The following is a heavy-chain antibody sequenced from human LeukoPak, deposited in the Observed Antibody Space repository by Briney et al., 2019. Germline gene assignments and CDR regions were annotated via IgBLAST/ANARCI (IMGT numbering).Heavy chain of an antibody. J-gene: IGHJ4*02. CDR3: ARGGTYGSGRNQHTTLDY. D-gene: IGHD3-10*01. CDR2: IYTRGST. V-gene: IGHV4-4*07. Sequence: SETLSLTCTVSGGSISNDYWSWIRQTAGKELEWIGRIYTRGSTNYNPSPKSRVTISLDKPKKQFSPNLNSVTAADTAVYYCARGGTYGSGRNQHTTLDYWGQGTLVTVSS. CDR1: GGSISNDY.